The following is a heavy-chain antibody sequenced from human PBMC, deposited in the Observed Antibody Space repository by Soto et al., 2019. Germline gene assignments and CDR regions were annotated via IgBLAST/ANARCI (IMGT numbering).Heavy chain of an antibody. CDR3: ARRKGDYYDSSGYHYYFDY. Sequence: ASVKVSCKASGYTFTDYYVHWVRQAPGQGLEWMGWINHNSGGTKSAQKFQGRVTMTRDTSISTAYMELSRLRSDDTAVYYCARRKGDYYDSSGYHYYFDYWGQGTLVTVSS. CDR2: INHNSGGT. V-gene: IGHV1-2*02. D-gene: IGHD3-22*01. CDR1: GYTFTDYY. J-gene: IGHJ4*02.